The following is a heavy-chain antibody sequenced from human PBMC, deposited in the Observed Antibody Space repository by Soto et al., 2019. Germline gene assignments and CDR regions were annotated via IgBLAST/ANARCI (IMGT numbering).Heavy chain of an antibody. Sequence: GGRRSSEKKNWSWIRQHPGKGLEWIGNIYYSGSTYYNPSLKSRVTISVDTSKNEFSLNLRSVTAADTAVYYCARVTFCNHYYSGM. V-gene: IGHV4-31*02. J-gene: IGHJ6*01. D-gene: IGHD3-3*01. CDR2: IYYSGST. CDR1: GGRRSSEKKN. CDR3: ARVTFCNHYYSGM.